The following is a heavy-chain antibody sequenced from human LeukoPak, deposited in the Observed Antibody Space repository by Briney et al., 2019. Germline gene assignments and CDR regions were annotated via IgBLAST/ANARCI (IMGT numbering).Heavy chain of an antibody. Sequence: SETLSLTCAVSGSSITSDYFWGWIRPPPGKGLEWIATIYYSWGMYFNPSLKSRVTISLDASKNHYSLKMTSLTAADTAIYYCARNVTAGFFDYWGQGILVTVSS. V-gene: IGHV4-38-2*01. CDR3: ARNVTAGFFDY. D-gene: IGHD1-1*01. CDR1: GSSITSDYF. CDR2: IYYSWGM. J-gene: IGHJ4*02.